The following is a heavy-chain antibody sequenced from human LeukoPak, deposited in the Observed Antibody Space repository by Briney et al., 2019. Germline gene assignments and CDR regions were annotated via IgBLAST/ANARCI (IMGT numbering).Heavy chain of an antibody. CDR3: ARESVRGVLNWFDP. V-gene: IGHV4-4*07. Sequence: SETLSLTCTVSGGSISSYYWSWIRQPAGKGLEWIGRIYTSGTTNYNPSLKSRVTMSVDTSKNQFSLKLSSVTAADTAVYYCARESVRGVLNWFDPWGQGTLVTVSS. D-gene: IGHD3-10*01. CDR1: GGSISSYY. CDR2: IYTSGTT. J-gene: IGHJ5*02.